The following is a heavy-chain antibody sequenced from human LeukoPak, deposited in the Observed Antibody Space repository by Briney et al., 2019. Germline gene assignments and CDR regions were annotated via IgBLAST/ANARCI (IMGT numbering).Heavy chain of an antibody. D-gene: IGHD1-14*01. CDR2: VSSNGGST. CDR1: GFTFSSYA. CDR3: VLTMAFQH. J-gene: IGHJ1*01. V-gene: IGHV3-64D*06. Sequence: PGGSLRLSCTASGFTFSSYAMNWVRQAPGKGLEYVSAVSSNGGSTYYADSVKGRFTISRDNSKNTQYLQMSSLRVEDTAVYYCVLTMAFQHWGQGTLVTVSS.